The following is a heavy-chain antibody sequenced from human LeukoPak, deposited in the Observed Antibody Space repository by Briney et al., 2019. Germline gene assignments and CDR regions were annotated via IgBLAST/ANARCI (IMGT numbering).Heavy chain of an antibody. CDR2: ISAYNGNT. CDR3: ASPTKGNWFDP. Sequence: ASVKVSCKASGYTFTSYGISWVRQALGQGLEWMGWISAYNGNTNYAQKLQGRVTMTTDISTSTAYMELRSLRSGDTAVYYCASPTKGNWFDPWGQGTLVTVSS. CDR1: GYTFTSYG. V-gene: IGHV1-18*01. J-gene: IGHJ5*02.